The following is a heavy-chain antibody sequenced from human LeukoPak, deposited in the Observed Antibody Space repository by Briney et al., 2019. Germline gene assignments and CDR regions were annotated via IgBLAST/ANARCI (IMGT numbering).Heavy chain of an antibody. D-gene: IGHD4-17*01. V-gene: IGHV4-34*01. CDR1: GGSFSGYY. CDR2: ISHSGST. J-gene: IGHJ4*02. Sequence: SETLSLTCAVYGGSFSGYYWSWIRQPPGKGLEWIGEISHSGSTNYNPSLKSRVTISVDTSKNQFSLKLSYVTAADTAVYYCARDLYGDGGGGDYWGQGTLVTVSS. CDR3: ARDLYGDGGGGDY.